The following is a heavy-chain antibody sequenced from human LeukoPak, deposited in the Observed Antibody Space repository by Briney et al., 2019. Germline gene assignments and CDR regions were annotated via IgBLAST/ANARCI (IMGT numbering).Heavy chain of an antibody. Sequence: PSETLSLTCTVSGGSISSYYWSRIRQPPGKGLEWIGYIYYSGSTNYNPSLKSRVTISVDTSKNQFSLKLSSVTAADTAVYYCASTWIQLWPSYDYWGQGTLVTVSS. J-gene: IGHJ4*02. CDR3: ASTWIQLWPSYDY. CDR2: IYYSGST. CDR1: GGSISSYY. D-gene: IGHD5-18*01. V-gene: IGHV4-59*01.